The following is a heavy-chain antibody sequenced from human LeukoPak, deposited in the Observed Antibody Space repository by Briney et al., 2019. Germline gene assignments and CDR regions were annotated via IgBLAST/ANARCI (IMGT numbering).Heavy chain of an antibody. CDR2: IDPSDSYT. Sequence: GESLRISCKGSGCSFTSYSISWVRQMPGKGLEWMGRIDPSDSYTNYSPSFQGHVTISADKSISTAYLQWSSLKASDTAMYYCARRDRSGWSFDYWGQGTLVTVSS. V-gene: IGHV5-10-1*01. D-gene: IGHD6-19*01. CDR3: ARRDRSGWSFDY. J-gene: IGHJ4*02. CDR1: GCSFTSYS.